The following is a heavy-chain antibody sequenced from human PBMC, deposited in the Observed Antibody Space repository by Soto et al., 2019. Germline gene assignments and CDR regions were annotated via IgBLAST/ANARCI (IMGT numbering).Heavy chain of an antibody. D-gene: IGHD1-7*01. J-gene: IGHJ4*02. CDR3: ASGGTKMRTFDY. CDR2: IYSGGST. Sequence: EVRLVESGGGLVQPGGSLRLSCAASEFSVSSNYMSWVRQAPGKGLEWVSVIYSGGSTYYADSVKGRFTISRDNSKNTLYLQMNSLRAEDTAVYYCASGGTKMRTFDYWGQGTLVTVSS. V-gene: IGHV3-66*01. CDR1: EFSVSSNY.